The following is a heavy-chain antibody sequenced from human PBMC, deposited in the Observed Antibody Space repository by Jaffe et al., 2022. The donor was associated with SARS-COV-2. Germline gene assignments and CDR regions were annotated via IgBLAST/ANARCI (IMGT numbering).Heavy chain of an antibody. V-gene: IGHV1-8*01. CDR2: MNPNSGNT. J-gene: IGHJ6*02. D-gene: IGHD3-3*01. CDR3: ARVSRDFWSGYQYYYYYGMDV. CDR1: GYTFTSYD. Sequence: QVQLVQSGAEVKKPGASVKVSCKASGYTFTSYDINWVRQATGQGLEWMGWMNPNSGNTGYAQKFQGRVTMTRNTSISTAYMELSSLRSEDTAVYYCARVSRDFWSGYQYYYYYGMDVWGQGTTVTVSS.